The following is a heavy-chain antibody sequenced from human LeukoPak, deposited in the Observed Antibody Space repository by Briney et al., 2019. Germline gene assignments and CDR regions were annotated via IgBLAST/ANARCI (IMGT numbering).Heavy chain of an antibody. CDR3: ARVLGYCSSTSCYGGWFDP. CDR2: MNPNSGNT. Sequence: ASVKVSCKASGYTFTSYDINWVRQATRQGLEWMGWMNPNSGNTGYAQKFQGRVTITRNTSISTAYMELSSLRSEDTAVYYCARVLGYCSSTSCYGGWFDPWGQGTLVTVSS. CDR1: GYTFTSYD. D-gene: IGHD2-2*01. V-gene: IGHV1-8*03. J-gene: IGHJ5*02.